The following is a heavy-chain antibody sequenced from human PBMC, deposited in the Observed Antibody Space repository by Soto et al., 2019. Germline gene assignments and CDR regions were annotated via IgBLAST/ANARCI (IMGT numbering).Heavy chain of an antibody. CDR2: ISYDGSNK. Sequence: PGGSLRLSCAASGFTFSSYGMHWVRQAPGKGLEWVAVISYDGSNKYYADSVKGRFTISRDNSKNTLYLQMNSLRAEDTAVYYCAKDPSMATIPAVDWFDPWGQGTLVTVSS. D-gene: IGHD5-12*01. CDR3: AKDPSMATIPAVDWFDP. CDR1: GFTFSSYG. J-gene: IGHJ5*02. V-gene: IGHV3-30*18.